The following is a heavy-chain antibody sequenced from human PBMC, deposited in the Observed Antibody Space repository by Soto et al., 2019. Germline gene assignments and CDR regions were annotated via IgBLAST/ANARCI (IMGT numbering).Heavy chain of an antibody. CDR3: ARGPYYYDSSGYYYAPLYFDY. CDR1: GGSISSGGYS. V-gene: IGHV4-30-2*01. CDR2: IYHSGST. D-gene: IGHD3-22*01. J-gene: IGHJ4*02. Sequence: SETLSLTCAVSGGSISSGGYSWSWIRQPPGKGLEWIGYIYHSGSTYYNPSLKSRVTMSVDRSKNQFSLKLSSVTAADTAVYYCARGPYYYDSSGYYYAPLYFDYWGQGTLVTV.